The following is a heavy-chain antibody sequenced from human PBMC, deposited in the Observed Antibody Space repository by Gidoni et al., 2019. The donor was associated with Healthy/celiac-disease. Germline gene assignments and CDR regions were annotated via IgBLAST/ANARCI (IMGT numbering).Heavy chain of an antibody. Sequence: QVQLQESGPGLVKPSETLSISCSVSGYSISSGYYWGWIRQPPGKGRECIGTIYHSGTTYYSPSLKSRVTISVDTSKNQFSLRLSSVTAADTAVYYCARTTGGEVYFDYWGQGILVTVSS. V-gene: IGHV4-38-2*01. CDR3: ARTTGGEVYFDY. CDR2: IYHSGTT. CDR1: GYSISSGYY. D-gene: IGHD4-17*01. J-gene: IGHJ4*02.